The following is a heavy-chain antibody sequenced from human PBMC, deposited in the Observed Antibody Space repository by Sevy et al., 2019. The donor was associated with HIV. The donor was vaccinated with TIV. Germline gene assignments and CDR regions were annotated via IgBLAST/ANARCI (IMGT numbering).Heavy chain of an antibody. Sequence: GGSLRLSCAASGLTFSNYVMSWVRQAPGKGLEWLSVISGSSRTTYAAESVKGRFTISRDNSKNTLYLQMSSLGAEDTAVDFCARNLSPSGAFDIWGQGTRVTVSS. CDR2: ISGSSRTT. CDR3: ARNLSPSGAFDI. CDR1: GLTFSNYV. V-gene: IGHV3-23*01. D-gene: IGHD6-25*01. J-gene: IGHJ3*02.